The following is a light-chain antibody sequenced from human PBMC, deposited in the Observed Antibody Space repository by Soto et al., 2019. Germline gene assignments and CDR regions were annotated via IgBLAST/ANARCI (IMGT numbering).Light chain of an antibody. CDR1: QTISIW. CDR2: RAS. CDR3: HQYNSYPYT. J-gene: IGKJ2*01. V-gene: IGKV1-5*03. Sequence: DIQMTQSPSTLSAAVGDRVTITCRASQTISIWVAWYQQRPGKAPNLLIYRASTLESGVPSRFSGSGSGTEFTLIINSLQPDDFATYYCHQYNSYPYTFGQGTKLDIK.